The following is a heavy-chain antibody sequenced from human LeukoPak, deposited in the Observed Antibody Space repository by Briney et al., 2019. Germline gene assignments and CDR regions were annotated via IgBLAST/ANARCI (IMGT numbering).Heavy chain of an antibody. Sequence: SETLSLTCIVSGYSISSNYYWGWIRQSAGKGLEWIGEVNQSGSTKSNPSLKSRVTMSVDTSKNQFSLKLSSVTAADTGVYYCARRRGQGLGVRAKPFDYWGQGTLVTVSS. CDR1: GYSISSNYY. CDR3: ARRRGQGLGVRAKPFDY. CDR2: VNQSGST. D-gene: IGHD1-26*01. J-gene: IGHJ4*02. V-gene: IGHV4-38-2*02.